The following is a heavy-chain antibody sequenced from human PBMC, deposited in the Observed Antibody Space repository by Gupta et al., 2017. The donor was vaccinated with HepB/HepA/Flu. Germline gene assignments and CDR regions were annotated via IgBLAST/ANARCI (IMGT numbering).Heavy chain of an antibody. V-gene: IGHV3-23*01. CDR2: IRWSGGST. D-gene: IGHD2-21*02. CDR3: ATLSREVVTAITLFDY. CDR1: GLSFTISA. J-gene: IGHJ4*02. Sequence: EVQLLVSGGGLVEPGGSVRLSCAAAGLSFTISAISVFTPAAGKGLEWVSAIRWSGGSTNYVDAVKGRCTISRDNSKNTLYLQMNSLRAEDTAVYYSATLSREVVTAITLFDYWGQGTLVTVSS.